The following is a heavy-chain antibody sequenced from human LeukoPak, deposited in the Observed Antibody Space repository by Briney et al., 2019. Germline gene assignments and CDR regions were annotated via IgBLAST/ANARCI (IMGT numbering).Heavy chain of an antibody. Sequence: ASVKVSCKASGYTFTGYYMHWVRQAPGQGLEWMGWINPNSGGTNYAQKIQGRFTMTRDTSISTAYMELSRLRSDDTAGSYCARDMVRGVRSIGYWGQGSLVTVSS. CDR1: GYTFTGYY. V-gene: IGHV1-2*02. CDR3: ARDMVRGVRSIGY. J-gene: IGHJ4*02. D-gene: IGHD3-10*01. CDR2: INPNSGGT.